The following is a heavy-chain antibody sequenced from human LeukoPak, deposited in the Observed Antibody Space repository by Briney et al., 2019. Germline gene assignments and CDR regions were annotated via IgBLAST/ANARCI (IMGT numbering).Heavy chain of an antibody. Sequence: ASVKVSCKASGYTSTSYDISWVRQATGQGLEWMGWMNPNSGNTGYAQKFQGRVTMTRNTSISTAYMELSSLRSEDTAVYYCARHSGGYDRRGFDPWGQGTLVTVSS. D-gene: IGHD5-12*01. CDR1: GYTSTSYD. V-gene: IGHV1-8*01. J-gene: IGHJ5*02. CDR2: MNPNSGNT. CDR3: ARHSGGYDRRGFDP.